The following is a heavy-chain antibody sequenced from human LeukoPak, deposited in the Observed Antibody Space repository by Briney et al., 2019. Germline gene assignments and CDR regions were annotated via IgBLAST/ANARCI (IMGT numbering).Heavy chain of an antibody. Sequence: PGVSLRLSCAASGFRFSDHYMDGVRHATGRGREWVGRIRIKAYRYTTEYAPSVKGRFTVSSDDSNNFLYLQMNSLVTDDTAVYYCARDDSCLDVWGQGTQVTVSS. D-gene: IGHD4-11*01. V-gene: IGHV3-72*01. CDR2: IRIKAYRYTT. J-gene: IGHJ4*02. CDR1: GFRFSDHY. CDR3: ARDDSCLDV.